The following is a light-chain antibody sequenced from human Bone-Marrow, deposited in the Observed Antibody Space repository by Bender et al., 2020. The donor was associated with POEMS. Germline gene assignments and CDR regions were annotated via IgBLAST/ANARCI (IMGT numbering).Light chain of an antibody. V-gene: IGLV2-14*02. Sequence: QSAVTQPASVSGSPGQSITISCAGSSGDFGTQDLVSWYQQHPGKAPKAIIYGGSQRPSGISSRFSASKSGNTASLTISGLQAEDEADYYCSSYTSATTQVFGSGTKVTVL. CDR1: SGDFGTQDL. CDR3: SSYTSATTQV. CDR2: GGS. J-gene: IGLJ1*01.